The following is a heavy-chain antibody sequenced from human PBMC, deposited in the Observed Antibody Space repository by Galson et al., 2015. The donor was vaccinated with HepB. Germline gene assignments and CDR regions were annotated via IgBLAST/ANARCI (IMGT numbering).Heavy chain of an antibody. CDR1: GFTFSSYW. J-gene: IGHJ3*02. V-gene: IGHV3-7*03. Sequence: SLRLSCAASGFTFSSYWMSWVRQAPGKGLEWVANIKQDGSEKYYVDSVKGRFTISRDNAKNSLYLQMNSLRAEDTAVYYCARDGPDIVVVVAAKVISFAFDIWGQGTMVTVSS. CDR3: ARDGPDIVVVVAAKVISFAFDI. D-gene: IGHD2-15*01. CDR2: IKQDGSEK.